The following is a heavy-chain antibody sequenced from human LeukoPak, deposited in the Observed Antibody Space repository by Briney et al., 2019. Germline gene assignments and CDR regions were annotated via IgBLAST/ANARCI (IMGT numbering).Heavy chain of an antibody. D-gene: IGHD7-27*01. CDR2: INHSGST. CDR1: GGSFSGYY. Sequence: PSETLSLTCAVYGGSFSGYYWSWIRQPPGKGLEWIGEINHSGSTNYNPSLKSRVTISVDTSKNQFSLKLSSVTAADTAVYYCASSARALGKLFDYWGQGTPVTVSS. J-gene: IGHJ4*02. CDR3: ASSARALGKLFDY. V-gene: IGHV4-34*01.